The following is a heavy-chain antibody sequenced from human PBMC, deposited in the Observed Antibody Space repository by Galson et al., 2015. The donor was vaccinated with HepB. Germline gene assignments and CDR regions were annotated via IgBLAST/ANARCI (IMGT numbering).Heavy chain of an antibody. CDR2: ISFDGSNK. CDR3: ARDLGRRAAAGYPYDYGMDV. J-gene: IGHJ6*02. V-gene: IGHV3-33*08. Sequence: SLRLSCAASRFMFSTYGMHWVRQAPGKGLEWVALISFDGSNKYYADSVKGRFTISGDNSKSTLYLQMNSLRAEDTAVYYCARDLGRRAAAGYPYDYGMDVWGQGTTCAVS. D-gene: IGHD6-13*01. CDR1: RFMFSTYG.